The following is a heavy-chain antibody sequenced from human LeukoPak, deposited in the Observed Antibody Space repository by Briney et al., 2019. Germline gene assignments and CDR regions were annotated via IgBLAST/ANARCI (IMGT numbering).Heavy chain of an antibody. Sequence: GGSLRLSCVVSGFTLSSDRMSWVRQAPGKGLEWVANIKKDGIEKYYVESVKGRFTISRDNAKNSLYPQMNSLRAEDTAVYYCARGRYSSRSGGYYFDIWGQGTLVTVSS. CDR1: GFTLSSDR. CDR3: ARGRYSSRSGGYYFDI. J-gene: IGHJ4*02. V-gene: IGHV3-7*01. D-gene: IGHD2-2*01. CDR2: IKKDGIEK.